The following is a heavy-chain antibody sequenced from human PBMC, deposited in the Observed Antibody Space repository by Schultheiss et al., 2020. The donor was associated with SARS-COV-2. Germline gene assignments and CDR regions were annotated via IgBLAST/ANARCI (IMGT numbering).Heavy chain of an antibody. J-gene: IGHJ4*02. CDR3: ARVPTGIAAAGSPDY. Sequence: SETLSLTCTVSGGSISSSSYYWGWIRQPPGKGLEWIGEINHSGSTNYNPSLKSRVTISVDTSKNQFSLKLSSVTAADTAVYYCARVPTGIAAAGSPDYWGQGTLVTVSS. CDR1: GGSISSSSYY. D-gene: IGHD6-13*01. V-gene: IGHV4-39*07. CDR2: INHSGST.